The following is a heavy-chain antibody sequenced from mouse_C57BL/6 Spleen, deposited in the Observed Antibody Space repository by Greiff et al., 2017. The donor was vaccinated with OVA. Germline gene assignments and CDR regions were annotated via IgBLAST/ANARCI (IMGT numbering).Heavy chain of an antibody. CDR1: GYTFTDYE. J-gene: IGHJ2*01. CDR3: KRGYYYGSSFFDY. V-gene: IGHV1-15*01. CDR2: IDPETGGT. Sequence: VQLQQSGAELVRPGASVTLSCKASGYTFTDYEMHWVKQTPVHGLEWIGAIDPETGGTAYNQKFKGKAILTADKSSSTAYMELRSLTSEDSAVYYCKRGYYYGSSFFDYWGQGTTLTVSS. D-gene: IGHD1-1*01.